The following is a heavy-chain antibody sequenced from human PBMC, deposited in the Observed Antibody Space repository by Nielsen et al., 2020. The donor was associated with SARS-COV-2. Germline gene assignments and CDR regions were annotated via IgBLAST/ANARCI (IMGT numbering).Heavy chain of an antibody. CDR1: RFTFSSYD. D-gene: IGHD3-10*01. CDR3: ARVSSGSYVSYFDY. V-gene: IGHV3-30-3*01. J-gene: IGHJ4*02. Sequence: GGSLKLSSAASRFTFSSYDMHWIRLSTRKRMASAAVISSDGSNKYYSDSVKRRFTISRDNSMNTLYLQMNSLRAEDMAVYYCARVSSGSYVSYFDYWGQGTLVTVSS. CDR2: ISSDGSNK.